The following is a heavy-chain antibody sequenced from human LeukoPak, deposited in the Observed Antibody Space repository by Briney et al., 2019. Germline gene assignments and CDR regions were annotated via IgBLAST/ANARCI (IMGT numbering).Heavy chain of an antibody. D-gene: IGHD3-10*01. Sequence: ASVEVSCKVSGYTLTELSMHWVRQAPGKGLERMGGFDPEDGETIYAQKFQGRVTMTEDTSTDTAYMELSSLRSEDTAVYYCATTRPITMVRGVIMRGGNWFDPWGQGTLVTVSS. V-gene: IGHV1-24*01. CDR2: FDPEDGET. CDR1: GYTLTELS. CDR3: ATTRPITMVRGVIMRGGNWFDP. J-gene: IGHJ5*02.